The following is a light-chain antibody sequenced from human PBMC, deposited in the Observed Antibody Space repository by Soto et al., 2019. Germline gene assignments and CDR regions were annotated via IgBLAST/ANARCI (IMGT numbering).Light chain of an antibody. CDR1: SFNIGSNS. V-gene: IGLV1-44*01. J-gene: IGLJ2*01. CDR3: AAWDDRLTGHVV. CDR2: STN. Sequence: QSVLTQPPSASGTPGQRVTISCSGSSFNIGSNSVNWYQQLPGAAPKLLIYSTNQRPSGVPDRFSGSKSGTSASLAISGLQSEDEADYYCAAWDDRLTGHVVFGGGTKLTVL.